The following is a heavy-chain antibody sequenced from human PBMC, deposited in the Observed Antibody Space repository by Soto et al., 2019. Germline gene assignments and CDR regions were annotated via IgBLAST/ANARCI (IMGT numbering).Heavy chain of an antibody. CDR1: GFTFSSYT. Sequence: PGGSLRLSCAASGFTFSSYTMNWVRQAPGKGLEWVSGINSGGRTYYADSVKGRFTISRDNSKNTLYLQMNSLRAEDTAVYYCARDRDFWSGYYGAFDIPGQGTMVTLPS. J-gene: IGHJ3*02. CDR2: INSGGRT. D-gene: IGHD3-3*01. V-gene: IGHV3-23*01. CDR3: ARDRDFWSGYYGAFDI.